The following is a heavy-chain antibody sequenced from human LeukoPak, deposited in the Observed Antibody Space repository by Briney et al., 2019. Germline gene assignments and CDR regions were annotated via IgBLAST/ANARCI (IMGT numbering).Heavy chain of an antibody. Sequence: SETLSLTCTVSGGSISSSSYYWGWIRQPLGKGLEWIGSIYYSGSTYYNPSLKSRVTISVDTSKNQFSLKLSSVTAADTAVYYCARNQKVDRRNYDFWSGYPGYFQHWGQGTLVTVSS. CDR2: IYYSGST. V-gene: IGHV4-39*01. J-gene: IGHJ1*01. D-gene: IGHD3-3*01. CDR1: GGSISSSSYY. CDR3: ARNQKVDRRNYDFWSGYPGYFQH.